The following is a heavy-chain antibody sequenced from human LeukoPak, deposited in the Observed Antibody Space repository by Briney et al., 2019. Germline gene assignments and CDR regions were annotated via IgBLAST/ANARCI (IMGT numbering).Heavy chain of an antibody. Sequence: GGSLRLSCAASGFTFSSYGMHWVRQAPGKGLEWVSAISGSGGSTYYADSVKGRFTISRDNSKNTLYLQMNSLRAEDTAVYYCAKDPRGATDFDYWGQGTLVTVSS. CDR2: ISGSGGST. J-gene: IGHJ4*02. V-gene: IGHV3-23*01. D-gene: IGHD2-15*01. CDR1: GFTFSSYG. CDR3: AKDPRGATDFDY.